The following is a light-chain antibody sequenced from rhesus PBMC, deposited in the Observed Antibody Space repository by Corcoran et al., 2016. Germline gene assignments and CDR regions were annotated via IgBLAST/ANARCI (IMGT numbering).Light chain of an antibody. V-gene: IGKV3-53*01. CDR3: QKYSSSPYS. CDR1: QSVSSY. CDR2: GAS. J-gene: IGKJ2*01. Sequence: QVILTQSPATLSLSPGERATLSCRASQSVSSYLAWYQQKPGQAPRLLIYGASSRATGIPERFSGSGCWTEFTLTISSLEPEDFAMYYCQKYSSSPYSFGQGTKVEIK.